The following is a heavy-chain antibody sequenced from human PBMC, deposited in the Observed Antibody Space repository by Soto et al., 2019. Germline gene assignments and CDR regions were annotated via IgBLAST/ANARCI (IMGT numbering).Heavy chain of an antibody. Sequence: SETLSLTCTVSGGSIRSSSYYWGWIRQPPGKGLEWIGSIYHSGSTYYNPSLKRRVTISVDTSKDQFSLKLSSVTAADTALFYCARLTSGLNYFDHWGQGSLVTVSS. D-gene: IGHD3-10*01. J-gene: IGHJ4*02. CDR2: IYHSGST. CDR1: GGSIRSSSYY. CDR3: ARLTSGLNYFDH. V-gene: IGHV4-39*01.